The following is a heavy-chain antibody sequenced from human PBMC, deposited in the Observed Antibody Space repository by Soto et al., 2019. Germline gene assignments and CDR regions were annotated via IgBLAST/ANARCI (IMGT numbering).Heavy chain of an antibody. CDR2: IYYSGST. V-gene: IGHV4-39*01. Sequence: PSETLSLTCTVSGGSISSSSYYWGWIRQPPGKGLEWIGSIYYSGSTYYNPSLKSRVAISVDTSKNQFSLKLSSVTAADTAVYYCARHKLDSGYYRFDYWGQGTLVTVSS. CDR3: ARHKLDSGYYRFDY. D-gene: IGHD3-22*01. J-gene: IGHJ4*02. CDR1: GGSISSSSYY.